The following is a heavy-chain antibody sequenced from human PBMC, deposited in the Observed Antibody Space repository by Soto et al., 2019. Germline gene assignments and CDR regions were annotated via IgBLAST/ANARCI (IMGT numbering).Heavy chain of an antibody. Sequence: ASVKVSCKASGYTFTGYYMHWVRQAPGQGLEWMGWINPNSGGTNYAQKFQGRVTMTRDTSISTAYMELSRLRSDDTAVYYCARGSGSYSSGAFDIWGQGTMVTVSS. V-gene: IGHV1-2*02. J-gene: IGHJ3*02. CDR1: GYTFTGYY. D-gene: IGHD1-26*01. CDR3: ARGSGSYSSGAFDI. CDR2: INPNSGGT.